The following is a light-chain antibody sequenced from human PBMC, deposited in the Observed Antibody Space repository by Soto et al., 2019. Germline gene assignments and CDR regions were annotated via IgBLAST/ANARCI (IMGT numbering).Light chain of an antibody. Sequence: DIQVTQSPSSLSASIGDRVTITCRASQSISTFLNWYQQKPGKAPNLLIYGTSTLQSGVPSRFSGSGSGTEFSLTISSLQPEDSATYYCQQLNSYPLTFGGGTKLEIK. J-gene: IGKJ4*01. CDR2: GTS. V-gene: IGKV1-9*01. CDR3: QQLNSYPLT. CDR1: QSISTF.